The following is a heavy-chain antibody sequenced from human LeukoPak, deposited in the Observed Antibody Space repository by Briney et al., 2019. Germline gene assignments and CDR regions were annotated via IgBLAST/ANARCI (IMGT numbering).Heavy chain of an antibody. D-gene: IGHD3-10*01. CDR2: ISTSGSAV. J-gene: IGHJ6*02. CDR1: GFTFSDYY. CDR3: ARRAPFYYNSWSPTHDYGMDV. Sequence: GGSLRLSCAASGFTFSDYYMAWIRHAPGKALEGISYISTSGSAVYYADSVKGRFTMSRDNAKNSLYLQMNSLRAEDTAVYYCARRAPFYYNSWSPTHDYGMDVWGQGTTVTVSS. V-gene: IGHV3-11*01.